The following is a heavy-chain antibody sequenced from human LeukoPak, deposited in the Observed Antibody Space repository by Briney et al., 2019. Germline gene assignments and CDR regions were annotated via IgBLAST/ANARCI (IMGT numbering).Heavy chain of an antibody. CDR3: ARETDSTLFDY. CDR1: GFTFSNYE. Sequence: PGGSLRLSCAASGFTFSNYEMNWVRQAPGKGLEWVSYITTSDRTIYYADSVKGRFTISKDNAKNLLYLQINSLGAEDTAVYYCARETDSTLFDYWGQGTLVTVSS. J-gene: IGHJ4*02. V-gene: IGHV3-48*03. D-gene: IGHD2-2*01. CDR2: ITTSDRTI.